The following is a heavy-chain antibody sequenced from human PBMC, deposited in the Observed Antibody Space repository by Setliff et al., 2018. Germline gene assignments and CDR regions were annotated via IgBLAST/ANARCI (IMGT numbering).Heavy chain of an antibody. CDR3: ARGLYMDV. Sequence: PGASLKISCAASGFILHDYAMHWVRQTPGKGLEWVSYISGDSDTIYYADSVKGRFTNSRDNAKNSLYLQMNGLRAEDTAVYYCARGLYMDVWGKGTTVTVSS. CDR1: GFILHDYA. J-gene: IGHJ6*03. V-gene: IGHV3-48*01. CDR2: ISGDSDTI.